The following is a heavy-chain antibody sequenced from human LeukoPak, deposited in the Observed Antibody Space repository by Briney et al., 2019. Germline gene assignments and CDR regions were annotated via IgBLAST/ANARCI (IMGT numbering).Heavy chain of an antibody. J-gene: IGHJ4*02. CDR1: GFTVSSNY. Sequence: GGSLRLSCAASGFTVSSNYMSWVRQAPGKGLEWVSVIYSGGSTYYADSVKGRFTISRANSKNTLYLQMNSLRAEDTAVYYCARDDPENYDSSGYYQYWGQGTLVTVSS. V-gene: IGHV3-53*01. D-gene: IGHD3-22*01. CDR3: ARDDPENYDSSGYYQY. CDR2: IYSGGST.